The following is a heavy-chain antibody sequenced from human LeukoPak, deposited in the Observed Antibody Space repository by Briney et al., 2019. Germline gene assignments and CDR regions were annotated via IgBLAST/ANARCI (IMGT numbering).Heavy chain of an antibody. J-gene: IGHJ2*01. CDR2: VSAYNDNT. V-gene: IGHV1-18*01. CDR3: ARTCSTSCPYWYFDL. CDR1: GYTFTSYG. Sequence: ASVKVSCKAPGYTFTSYGISWVRQAPGQGLEWMGWVSAYNDNTNYAQKLQGRVTMTTDTSTSTAYMDLRSLRSDDTAVYYCARTCSTSCPYWYFDLWGRGTLVTVSS. D-gene: IGHD2-2*01.